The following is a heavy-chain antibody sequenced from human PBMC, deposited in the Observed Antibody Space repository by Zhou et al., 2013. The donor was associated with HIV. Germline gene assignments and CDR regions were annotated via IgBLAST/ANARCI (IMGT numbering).Heavy chain of an antibody. J-gene: IGHJ6*03. Sequence: QVQLVQSGAEVQKPGASVKVSCKASGYTFTNYYLHWVRQAPGQGLEWMGIINPFGGSTSYAQKFQGRVTMTRDTSTSTVYMELSSLRFEDTAVYYCASCVVPPGTSYYYYMDVWGKGTTVSVSS. CDR1: GYTFTNYY. CDR2: INPFGGST. V-gene: IGHV1-46*01. D-gene: IGHD2-2*01. CDR3: ASCVVPPGTSYYYYMDV.